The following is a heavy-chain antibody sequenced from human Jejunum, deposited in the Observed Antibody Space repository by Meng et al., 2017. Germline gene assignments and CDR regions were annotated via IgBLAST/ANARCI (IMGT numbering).Heavy chain of an antibody. CDR2: IREDGSEE. J-gene: IGHJ5*01. CDR1: GFTFNTYW. V-gene: IGHV3-7*01. Sequence: GGSLRLSCTVSGFTFNTYWMTWVRQAPGKGLEWVANIREDGSEENYVDSVKGRFTISRDNAKNSLYLQMNSLRAEDTAVYFCARCLTGDWIDFWGNGSLVTVSS. CDR3: ARCLTGDWIDF. D-gene: IGHD7-27*01.